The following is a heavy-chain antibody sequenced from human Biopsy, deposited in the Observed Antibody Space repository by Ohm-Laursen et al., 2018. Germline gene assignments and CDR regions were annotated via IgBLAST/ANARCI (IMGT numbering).Heavy chain of an antibody. CDR1: GYTFTSYE. J-gene: IGHJ6*02. D-gene: IGHD1-26*01. CDR2: MNPDSGNT. CDR3: ARDHGSLDDYYYGMDV. V-gene: IGHV1-8*01. Sequence: ASVKVSCKTSGYTFTSYEINWVRQATGQGLEWMGWMNPDSGNTGYAQNFQGRVTMTRNTSISTAYMELSSLRSEDTAVYFCARDHGSLDDYYYGMDVWGRGTTVTVSS.